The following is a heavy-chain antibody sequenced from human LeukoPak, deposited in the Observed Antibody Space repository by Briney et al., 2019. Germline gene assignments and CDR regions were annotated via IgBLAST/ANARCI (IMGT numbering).Heavy chain of an antibody. V-gene: IGHV4-4*07. CDR1: GGSFSGYY. CDR2: IYTSGST. CDR3: AREEVVTIFGVVITYFDY. J-gene: IGHJ4*02. D-gene: IGHD3-3*01. Sequence: SETLSLTCAVYGGSFSGYYWSWIRQPAGKGLEWIGRIYTSGSTNYNPSLKSRVTISVDTSKNQFSLKLSSVTAADTAVYYCAREEVVTIFGVVITYFDYWGQGTLVTVSS.